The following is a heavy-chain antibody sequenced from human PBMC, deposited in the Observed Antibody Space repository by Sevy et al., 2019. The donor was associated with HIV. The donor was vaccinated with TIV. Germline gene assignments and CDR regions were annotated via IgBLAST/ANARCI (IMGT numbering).Heavy chain of an antibody. J-gene: IGHJ4*02. CDR3: ARGRDYGNFDY. CDR1: AFNFSIYG. Sequence: GSLRLSCAASAFNFSIYGMHWVRQAPDKGLEWVALIWYDGSNKYYADSVKGRFTISRVNSKSTLYLQMNSLRAEDTAVYYCARGRDYGNFDYWGQGTLVTVSS. D-gene: IGHD4-17*01. CDR2: IWYDGSNK. V-gene: IGHV3-33*01.